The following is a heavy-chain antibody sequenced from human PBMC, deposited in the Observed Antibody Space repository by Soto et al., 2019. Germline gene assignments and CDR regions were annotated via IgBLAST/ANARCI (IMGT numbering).Heavy chain of an antibody. V-gene: IGHV4-59*01. CDR2: SYYNGVT. CDR3: AGRSRSSSGWYFLDY. J-gene: IGHJ4*02. Sequence: SETLSLTCTVSGGSISSDSWSWIRQSPGKALEWIGYSYYNGVTKYNPSLKSRVTISVDTAQNQFSLKLTSVTAADTAVYYCAGRSRSSSGWYFLDYWGQGTLVTISS. CDR1: GGSISSDS. D-gene: IGHD6-19*01.